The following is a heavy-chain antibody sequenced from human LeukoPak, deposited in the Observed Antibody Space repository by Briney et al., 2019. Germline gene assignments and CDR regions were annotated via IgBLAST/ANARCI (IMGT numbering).Heavy chain of an antibody. D-gene: IGHD1-26*01. CDR2: ISGSGGST. CDR1: GFTFSSYA. V-gene: IGHV3-23*01. CDR3: AKDRSSGSYYGVLYFDY. Sequence: GGSLRLSCAASGFTFSSYAMSWVRQAPGKGLERVSAISGSGGSTYYADSVKGRFTISRDNSKNTLYLQMNSLRAEDTAVYYCAKDRSSGSYYGVLYFDYWGQGTLVTVSS. J-gene: IGHJ4*02.